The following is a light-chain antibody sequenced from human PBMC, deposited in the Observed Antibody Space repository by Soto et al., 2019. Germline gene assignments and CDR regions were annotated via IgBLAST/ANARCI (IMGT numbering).Light chain of an antibody. CDR3: QQYNNWPPT. CDR2: GAS. CDR1: QSVSSSY. V-gene: IGKV3-15*01. J-gene: IGKJ1*01. Sequence: PGERVTLSCRASQSVSSSYLTWYQQKPGQAPRLLIYGASTRATGVPARFSGSGSGTEFTLTISSLQSEDFAVYYCQQYNNWPPTFGQGTKVDIK.